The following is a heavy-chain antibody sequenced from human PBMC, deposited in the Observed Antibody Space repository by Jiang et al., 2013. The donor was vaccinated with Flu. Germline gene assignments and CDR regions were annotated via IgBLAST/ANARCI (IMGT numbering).Heavy chain of an antibody. CDR3: ASAERGEELGRHYYGMDV. CDR2: TYYRSKWYN. V-gene: IGHV6-1*01. J-gene: IGHJ6*02. Sequence: QTLSLTCAISGDSVSSNSAAWNWIRQSPSRGLEWLGRTYYRSKWYNDYAVSVKSRITINPDTSKNQFSLQLNSVTPEDTAVYYCASAERGEELGRHYYGMDVWGQGTTVTVSS. D-gene: IGHD1-26*01. CDR1: GDSVSSNSAA.